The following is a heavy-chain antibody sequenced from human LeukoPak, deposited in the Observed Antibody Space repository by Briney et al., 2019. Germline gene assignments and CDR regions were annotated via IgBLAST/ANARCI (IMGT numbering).Heavy chain of an antibody. V-gene: IGHV4-61*02. J-gene: IGHJ3*02. CDR3: ARHQVTGTTVVTSAFDI. D-gene: IGHD4-23*01. CDR2: IYASGST. Sequence: SETLSLTCTVSGGSISGGSFYWTWIRQPAGKGLEWIGRIYASGSTNYNSSLKSRVTISVDTSKNQFSLKLSSVTAADTAVYYCARHQVTGTTVVTSAFDIWGQGTMVTVSS. CDR1: GGSISGGSFY.